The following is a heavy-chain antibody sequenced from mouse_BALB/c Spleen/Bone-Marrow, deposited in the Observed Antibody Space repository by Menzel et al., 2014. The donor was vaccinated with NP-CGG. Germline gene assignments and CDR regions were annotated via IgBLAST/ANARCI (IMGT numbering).Heavy chain of an antibody. D-gene: IGHD2-4*01. Sequence: VQLKQSGPSLVKPSQTLSLTCSVTGDSITSGYWNWVRKFPGNKLEYMGYISYSGSTYYNSSLKSRISITRGTSKNQYYLQMNSVTTEDTATYYCARYKGYYDHDGDYFDYWGQGTTLTVSS. V-gene: IGHV3-8*02. CDR1: GDSITSGY. CDR2: ISYSGST. J-gene: IGHJ2*01. CDR3: ARYKGYYDHDGDYFDY.